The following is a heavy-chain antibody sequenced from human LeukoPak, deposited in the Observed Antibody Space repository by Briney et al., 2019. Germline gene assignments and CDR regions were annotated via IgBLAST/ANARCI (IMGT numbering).Heavy chain of an antibody. CDR3: AKGPYSGYDSPGDYFDY. CDR1: GFTFDDYA. CDR2: ISWNSGSI. J-gene: IGHJ4*02. V-gene: IGHV3-9*01. Sequence: PGGSLRLSCAASGFTFDDYAMHWVRQAPGKGLECVSGISWNSGSIGYAYSVKGRFTISRDNAKNSLYLQMNSLRAEDTALYYCAKGPYSGYDSPGDYFDYWGQGTLVTVSS. D-gene: IGHD5-12*01.